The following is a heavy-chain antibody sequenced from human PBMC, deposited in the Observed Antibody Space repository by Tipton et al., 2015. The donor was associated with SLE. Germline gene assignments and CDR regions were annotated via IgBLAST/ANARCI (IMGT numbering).Heavy chain of an antibody. D-gene: IGHD6-6*01. CDR1: GGSFSGYY. CDR3: ASSMYSSSSHLDY. V-gene: IGHV4-34*01. CDR2: INHSGST. Sequence: TLSLTCAVYGGSFSGYYWSWIRQPPGKGLEWIGEINHSGSTNYNPSLKSRVTISVDTSKNQFSLKLSSVTAADTAVYYCASSMYSSSSHLDYWGQGTLVTVSS. J-gene: IGHJ4*02.